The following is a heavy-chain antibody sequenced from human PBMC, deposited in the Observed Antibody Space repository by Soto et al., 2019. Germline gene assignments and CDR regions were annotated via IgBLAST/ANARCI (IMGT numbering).Heavy chain of an antibody. V-gene: IGHV1-69*13. J-gene: IGHJ6*02. D-gene: IGHD6-19*01. CDR3: ARGWAELSYYYGMDV. CDR2: IIPIFGTA. Sequence: SVKVSCTASGGTFSSYAISWVRQAPGQGLEWMGGIIPIFGTANYAQKFQGRVTITADESTSTAYMELSSLRSEDTAVYYCARGWAELSYYYGMDVWGQGTTVTVSS. CDR1: GGTFSSYA.